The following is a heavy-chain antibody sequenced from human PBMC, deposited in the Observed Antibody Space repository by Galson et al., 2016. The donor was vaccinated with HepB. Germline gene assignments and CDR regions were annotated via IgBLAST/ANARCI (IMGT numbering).Heavy chain of an antibody. CDR3: ARRSYYDTNVFDI. V-gene: IGHV5-51*01. D-gene: IGHD3-22*01. CDR1: GYSFTNNW. CDR2: IYPGDSTT. J-gene: IGHJ3*02. Sequence: QSGAEVKKPGESLKISCKGSGYSFTNNWIAWVRQMPGKGLEWMGIIYPGDSTTTYSPSFQGQVTISADKSISTAYLQWSSLKASDTAMYYCARRSYYDTNVFDIWGQGTMVTVS.